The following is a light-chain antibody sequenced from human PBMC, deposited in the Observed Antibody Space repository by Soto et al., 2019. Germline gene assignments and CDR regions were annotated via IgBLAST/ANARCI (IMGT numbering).Light chain of an antibody. CDR2: EVS. V-gene: IGLV2-14*01. Sequence: QSALTQPASVSGSPGQSITISCTGTSSDIGTYKYVSWFQQHPGKAPKRIIFEVSNRPSGISDRFYGFKSANTAYLTISGVQPEDDADYPCSSYTSIKPGVFGG. J-gene: IGLJ3*02. CDR3: SSYTSIKPGV. CDR1: SSDIGTYKY.